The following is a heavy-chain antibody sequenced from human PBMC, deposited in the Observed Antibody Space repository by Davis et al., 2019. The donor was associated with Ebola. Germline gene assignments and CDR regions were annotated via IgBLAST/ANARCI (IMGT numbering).Heavy chain of an antibody. CDR3: ARARVEIAARRAFDI. CDR1: GGSFSGYY. J-gene: IGHJ3*02. V-gene: IGHV4-34*01. Sequence: PSETLSLTCAVYGGSFSGYYWSWIRQPPGKGLEWIGEINHSGSTNYNPSLKSRVTISVDTSKNQYSLKLSSVTAADTAVYYCARARVEIAARRAFDIWGQGTTVTVSS. CDR2: INHSGST. D-gene: IGHD6-6*01.